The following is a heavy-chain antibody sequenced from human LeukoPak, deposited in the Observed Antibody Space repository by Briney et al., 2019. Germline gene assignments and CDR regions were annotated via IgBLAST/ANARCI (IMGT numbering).Heavy chain of an antibody. D-gene: IGHD4-17*01. V-gene: IGHV3-69-1*01. CDR3: ARDYGDYYFDY. CDR1: GITFSDYY. J-gene: IGHJ4*02. Sequence: GGSPRLSCAASGITFSDYYMTWIRQAPGKGLERVSSISSSSYIYYADSVKGRFTISRDNAKNSLYLQMNSLRAEDTAVYYCARDYGDYYFDYWGRGTLVTVSS. CDR2: ISSSSYI.